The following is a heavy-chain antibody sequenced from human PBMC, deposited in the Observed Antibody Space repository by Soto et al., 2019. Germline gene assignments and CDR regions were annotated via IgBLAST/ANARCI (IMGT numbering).Heavy chain of an antibody. D-gene: IGHD3-10*01. CDR3: AKKDYYAAGVYHFDH. CDR1: GYTFTAYP. J-gene: IGHJ4*02. Sequence: QVQLVQSGAEVKKPGASVKVSCRASGYTFTAYPLHWVRQAPGQRLEWMGWINAANGDIGYSREFQGRVTITRDTSASTVYMEVSSLTSEAPAVYYCAKKDYYAAGVYHFDHWGQGTLVTVSS. CDR2: INAANGDI. V-gene: IGHV1-3*01.